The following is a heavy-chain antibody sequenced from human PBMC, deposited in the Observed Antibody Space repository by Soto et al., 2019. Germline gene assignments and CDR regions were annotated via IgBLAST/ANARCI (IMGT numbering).Heavy chain of an antibody. D-gene: IGHD3-22*01. CDR3: AXDLGHYDSSGYSDAFDI. V-gene: IGHV3-23*01. J-gene: IGHJ3*02. Sequence: GGSLRLSCTASGFTFSSYAMSWVRQAPGKGLEWVSAISGSGGSTYYADSVKGRFTISRDNSKNTLYLQMNSLRAEDTAVYYCAXDLGHYDSSGYSDAFDIWGQGTMVTVSS. CDR2: ISGSGGST. CDR1: GFTFSSYA.